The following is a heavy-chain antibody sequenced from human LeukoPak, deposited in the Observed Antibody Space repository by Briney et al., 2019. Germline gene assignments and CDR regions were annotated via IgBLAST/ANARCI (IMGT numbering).Heavy chain of an antibody. CDR1: GYTFTSYG. CDR2: ISAYNGNR. Sequence: ASVKVSCKASGYTFTSYGISWVRHAPGEEIEWMGWISAYNGNRNYAQKLQGRVTMTTDTSTSTAYMELRSLRSDDTAVYYCARARYYYDSSGYYYYYYYGMDVWGEGTTVTVSS. D-gene: IGHD3-22*01. CDR3: ARARYYYDSSGYYYYYYYGMDV. J-gene: IGHJ6*04. V-gene: IGHV1-18*01.